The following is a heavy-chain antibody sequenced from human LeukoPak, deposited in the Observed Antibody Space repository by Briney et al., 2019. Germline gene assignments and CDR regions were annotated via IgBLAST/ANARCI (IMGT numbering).Heavy chain of an antibody. V-gene: IGHV4-34*01. J-gene: IGHJ4*02. CDR2: VNHSGYT. CDR3: ARMPTGHDY. Sequence: SETLSLTCGVSGTSFSSYYWSWIRQTPGKGLEWIGEVNHSGYTNMNPSLKSRVTISVDASKNQLSLRMNTVTAADTAVYFCARMPTGHDYWGQGTLVTVSS. D-gene: IGHD4-17*01. CDR1: GTSFSSYY.